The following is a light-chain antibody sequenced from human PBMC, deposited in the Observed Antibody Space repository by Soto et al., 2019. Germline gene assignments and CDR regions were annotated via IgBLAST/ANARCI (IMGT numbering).Light chain of an antibody. CDR1: QSISTF. CDR2: KAS. Sequence: DIQWTQSPSTLSASVGNRVTITCRASQSISTFLAWYQQKPGRAPKVLIYKASTLETGVPSRFSGSGSGTEFTLTISSLKADDIATYYCQQYNRYPATFGHGTKVDIK. CDR3: QQYNRYPAT. V-gene: IGKV1-5*03. J-gene: IGKJ1*01.